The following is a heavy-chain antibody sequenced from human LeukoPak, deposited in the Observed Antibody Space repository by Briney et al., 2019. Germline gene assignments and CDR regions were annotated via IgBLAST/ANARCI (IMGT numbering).Heavy chain of an antibody. CDR2: IYENDEK. CDR1: GFSFSTGGVG. Sequence: SGPTLVNPTQTLTLTCTFSGFSFSTGGVGVGWIRQPPGEALEWLGVIYENDEKLYSSSLQNRLSITKDTSKNQVVLTMANMDPVDTATYYCAHRHRGVASDIWGQGTKVTVSS. D-gene: IGHD2-15*01. CDR3: AHRHRGVASDI. J-gene: IGHJ3*02. V-gene: IGHV2-5*01.